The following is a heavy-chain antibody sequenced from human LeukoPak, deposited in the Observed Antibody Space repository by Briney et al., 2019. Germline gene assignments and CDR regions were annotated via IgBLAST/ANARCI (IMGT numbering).Heavy chain of an antibody. Sequence: SETLSLTCTVSGGSISSTSYYWGWIRRPPGKGLELIGSIYYSGSTYYNPSLKSRVTVSVDTSTNQFSLMLSSVTAADTAVYYCVRGSTLRHYQYWGQGTLVTVSS. D-gene: IGHD3-16*01. CDR2: IYYSGST. J-gene: IGHJ4*02. CDR3: VRGSTLRHYQY. V-gene: IGHV4-39*01. CDR1: GGSISSTSYY.